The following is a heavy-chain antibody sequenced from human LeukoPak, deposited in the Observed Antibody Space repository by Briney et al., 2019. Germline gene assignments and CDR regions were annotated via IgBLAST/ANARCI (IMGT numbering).Heavy chain of an antibody. V-gene: IGHV4-38-2*02. CDR1: GYSISSGYY. CDR2: IYHSGST. CDR3: AGTLTLYYDSSGYGDY. Sequence: SETLSLTCTVSGYSISSGYYWGWIRQPPGKGLQWLGSIYHSGSTYYNPSLKSRVTISVDTSKNQFSLKLSSVTAADTAVYYCAGTLTLYYDSSGYGDYWGQGTLVTVSS. J-gene: IGHJ4*02. D-gene: IGHD3-22*01.